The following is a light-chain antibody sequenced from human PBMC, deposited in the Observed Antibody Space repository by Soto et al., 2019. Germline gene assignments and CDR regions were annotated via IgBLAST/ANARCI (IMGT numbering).Light chain of an antibody. Sequence: EIVMTQSQATMSVSPAERVTLSCRASQSLSGNLAGYQQKPGLAPRLLINRASTRATGIPARFSGSGSETEFTLTISSLQSEDFAVYYCQQDNTWPRTVGQGTKVEIK. CDR3: QQDNTWPRT. J-gene: IGKJ1*01. V-gene: IGKV3-15*01. CDR2: RAS. CDR1: QSLSGN.